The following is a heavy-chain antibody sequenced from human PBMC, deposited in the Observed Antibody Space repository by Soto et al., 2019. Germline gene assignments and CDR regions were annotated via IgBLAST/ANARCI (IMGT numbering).Heavy chain of an antibody. J-gene: IGHJ6*02. D-gene: IGHD3-3*01. CDR3: ARGEWFLRGYGMDV. CDR1: GGSVSTDY. V-gene: IGHV4-59*02. Sequence: QVQLQESGPGLVKPSETLSLTCTVSGGSVSTDYWSWIRQPPGKRLEYIGFIYNGGRPNYNPSLESRVTISPDTSKNQFSLKLSSVTAADTAVYYCARGEWFLRGYGMDVWGRGTTVTVS. CDR2: IYNGGRP.